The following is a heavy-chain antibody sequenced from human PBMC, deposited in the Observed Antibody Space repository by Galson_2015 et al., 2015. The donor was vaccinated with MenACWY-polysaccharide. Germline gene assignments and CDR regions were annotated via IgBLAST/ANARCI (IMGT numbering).Heavy chain of an antibody. D-gene: IGHD7-27*01. Sequence: SVKVSCKASGYTFTSYDINWVRQATGQGLEWMGWMNSNSGDTGYAQKFQGRVTMTRGTSISTAYMELSNLRSEDTAVYYCVRGPRNWGFDYWGQGTLVTVSS. CDR1: GYTFTSYD. CDR2: MNSNSGDT. V-gene: IGHV1-8*01. J-gene: IGHJ4*02. CDR3: VRGPRNWGFDY.